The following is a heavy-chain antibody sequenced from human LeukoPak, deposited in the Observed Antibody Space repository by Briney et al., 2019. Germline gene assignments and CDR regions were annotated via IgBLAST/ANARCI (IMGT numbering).Heavy chain of an antibody. CDR2: IYPGYSDT. D-gene: IGHD3-10*01. Sequence: GESLKISCKGSGYYFPSYWIGWVRQTPGKGLEWMGIIYPGYSDTTYSPSFQGQVTISSDKSISTAYFQWSSLKASDTAMYYCARPNYYGSGSPAGYWGQGTLVTVSS. CDR3: ARPNYYGSGSPAGY. CDR1: GYYFPSYW. V-gene: IGHV5-51*01. J-gene: IGHJ4*02.